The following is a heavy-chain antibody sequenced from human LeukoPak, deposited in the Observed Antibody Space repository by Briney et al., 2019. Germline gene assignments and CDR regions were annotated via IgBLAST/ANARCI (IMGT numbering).Heavy chain of an antibody. V-gene: IGHV4-59*01. J-gene: IGHJ1*01. D-gene: IGHD4-17*01. CDR1: GGSISSYY. CDR2: IYYSGST. Sequence: SETLSLTCTVSGGSISSYYWSWIRQPPGKGLEWIGYIYYSGSTNYSPSLKSRVTISVDTSKNQFSLKLSSVTAADTAVYYCARGMGDYGGDWGQGTLVTVSS. CDR3: ARGMGDYGGD.